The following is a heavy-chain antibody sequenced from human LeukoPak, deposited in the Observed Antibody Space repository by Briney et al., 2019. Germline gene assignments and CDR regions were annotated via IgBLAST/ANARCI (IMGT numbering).Heavy chain of an antibody. Sequence: GESLKISCKASGYNFSRYWIGWVRQMPGKGLEWMGIIFPDDSDTKYSPSLEGQVTISADKSISTAYLQWSSLKASDTAVYYCATTGAAADPYYFDYWGQGTLVTVSS. CDR3: ATTGAAADPYYFDY. CDR1: GYNFSRYW. V-gene: IGHV5-51*01. J-gene: IGHJ4*02. D-gene: IGHD6-13*01. CDR2: IFPDDSDT.